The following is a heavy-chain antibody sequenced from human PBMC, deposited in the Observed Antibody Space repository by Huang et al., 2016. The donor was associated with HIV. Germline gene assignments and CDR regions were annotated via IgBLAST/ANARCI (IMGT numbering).Heavy chain of an antibody. J-gene: IGHJ4*02. CDR1: GFTFNEFG. Sequence: QVHLVDSGGGVVRPGRSLRLSCSASGFTFNEFGMHWRRQAPGTGVVWGGVVACDGGNKFDTDSVRGRFTISRDNARNMVFLQMRSLSFEDTAVYYCARESLRSTFTPVWYYFDSWGQGTWVTVSS. D-gene: IGHD2-8*02. V-gene: IGHV3-30-3*01. CDR2: VACDGGNK. CDR3: ARESLRSTFTPVWYYFDS.